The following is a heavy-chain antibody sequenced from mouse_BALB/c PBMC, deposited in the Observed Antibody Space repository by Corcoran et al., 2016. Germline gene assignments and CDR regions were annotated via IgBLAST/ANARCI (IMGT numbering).Heavy chain of an antibody. V-gene: IGHV9-1*02. CDR2: INTYTGEP. Sequence: QIQLVQSGPELKKPGETVKISCKASGYTFTNYGMNWVKQAPGKGLKWMGWINTYTGEPTYADDFKGRFAFSLETSASTAYLQINNLKNEDMATYFCARGATRYAMDYWGQGTSVTVSS. CDR3: ARGATRYAMDY. CDR1: GYTFTNYG. D-gene: IGHD3-1*01. J-gene: IGHJ4*01.